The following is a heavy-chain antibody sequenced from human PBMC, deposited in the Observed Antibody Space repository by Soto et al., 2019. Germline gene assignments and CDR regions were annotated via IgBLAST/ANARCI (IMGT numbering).Heavy chain of an antibody. V-gene: IGHV4-30-4*02. D-gene: IGHD3-10*01. J-gene: IGHJ5*02. CDR2: IYYSGST. CDR1: GGSISSGDYY. CDR3: ARLYYYGSGSYYNGNWFDP. Sequence: SETLSLTCTVSGGSISSGDYYWSWIRQPPGKGLEWIGYIYYSGSTYYNPSLKSRVTISVDTSKNQFSLNLSSVTAADTAVYYCARLYYYGSGSYYNGNWFDPWGQGTLVTVS.